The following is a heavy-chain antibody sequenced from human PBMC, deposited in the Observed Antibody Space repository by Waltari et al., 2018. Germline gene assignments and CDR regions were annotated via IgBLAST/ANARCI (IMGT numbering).Heavy chain of an antibody. Sequence: EVQLVQSGAEVKKPGESLKISCKGSGYSFTSYWIGWVRQMPGKGLEWMGIICPGDSYTRYSPAFQGQVTISADKSISTAYLQWSSLKASDTAMYYCARVLVAGGDAFDIWGQGTMVTVSS. CDR1: GYSFTSYW. J-gene: IGHJ3*02. D-gene: IGHD2-8*02. V-gene: IGHV5-51*03. CDR2: ICPGDSYT. CDR3: ARVLVAGGDAFDI.